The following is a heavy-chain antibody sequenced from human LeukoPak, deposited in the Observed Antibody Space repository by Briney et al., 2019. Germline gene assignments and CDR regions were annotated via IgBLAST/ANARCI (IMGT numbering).Heavy chain of an antibody. Sequence: GGSLRLSCAASRFTVSSNYMSWVRQAPGKGLEWVSVIYSGGSTYYADSVKGRFTISRDNSKNTLYLQMNSLRAEDTAVYYCARLLPSAFDIWGQGTMVTVSS. CDR1: RFTVSSNY. J-gene: IGHJ3*02. D-gene: IGHD2-15*01. CDR2: IYSGGST. V-gene: IGHV3-66*02. CDR3: ARLLPSAFDI.